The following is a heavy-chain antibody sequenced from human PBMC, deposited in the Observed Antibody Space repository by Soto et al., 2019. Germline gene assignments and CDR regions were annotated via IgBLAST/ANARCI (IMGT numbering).Heavy chain of an antibody. V-gene: IGHV4-30-4*01. J-gene: IGHJ4*02. Sequence: SETLSLTCTVSGGSISSGDYYWSWIRQPPGKGLEWIGYIYCSGSTYYNPSLKSRVTISVDTSKNQFSLKLSSVTAADTAVYYCARSGDYYDSSGYYYDDYFDYWGQGTLVTVSS. D-gene: IGHD3-22*01. CDR3: ARSGDYYDSSGYYYDDYFDY. CDR1: GGSISSGDYY. CDR2: IYCSGST.